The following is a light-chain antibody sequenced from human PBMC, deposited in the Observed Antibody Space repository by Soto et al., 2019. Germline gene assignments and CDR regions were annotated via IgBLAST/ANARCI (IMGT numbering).Light chain of an antibody. CDR2: DND. CDR3: ATWDDRMNGL. V-gene: IGLV1-44*01. J-gene: IGLJ2*01. Sequence: QSVLTQPPSASGTPGQGVTFLVHGSWSNIGINSVNWYQQVPGTAPNLLIHDNDQRPSGVPDRFSGSKSGTSASLAISGLQSEDEADYYCATWDDRMNGLFGGGTKVTVL. CDR1: WSNIGINS.